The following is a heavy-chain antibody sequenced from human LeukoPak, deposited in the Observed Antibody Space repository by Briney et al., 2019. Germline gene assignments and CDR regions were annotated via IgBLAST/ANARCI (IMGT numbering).Heavy chain of an antibody. CDR3: ARGRGGSLRLPYYYYYYMDV. D-gene: IGHD2-15*01. CDR2: TYYRSKWYN. J-gene: IGHJ6*03. CDR1: GDSVSSNNAA. V-gene: IGHV6-1*01. Sequence: SQTLSLTCAISGDSVSSNNAAWNWIRQSPSRGLEWLGRTYYRSKWYNDYAVSVQSRITINPDTSKNQFSLQLNSVTPEDTAVYYCARGRGGSLRLPYYYYYYMDVWGKGTTVTVSS.